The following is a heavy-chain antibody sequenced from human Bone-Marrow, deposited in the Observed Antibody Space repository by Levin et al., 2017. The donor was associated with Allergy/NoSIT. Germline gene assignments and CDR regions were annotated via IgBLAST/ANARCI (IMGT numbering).Heavy chain of an antibody. D-gene: IGHD1-26*01. V-gene: IGHV3-30*18. CDR3: AKARGREWEHDADPSREELGPTNDAFDV. Sequence: GGSLRLSCAASRFTFRSYGMHWVRQAPGKGLEWVAVISYDESKKYYADSVKGRFTISRDNSKNTLYLQMNSLSTEDTAVYYCAKARGREWEHDADPSREELGPTNDAFDVWGQGTMVTVSS. J-gene: IGHJ3*01. CDR1: RFTFRSYG. CDR2: ISYDESKK.